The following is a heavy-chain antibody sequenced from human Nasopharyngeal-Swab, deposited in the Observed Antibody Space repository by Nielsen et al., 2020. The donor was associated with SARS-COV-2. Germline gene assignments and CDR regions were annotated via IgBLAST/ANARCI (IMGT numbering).Heavy chain of an antibody. J-gene: IGHJ6*02. D-gene: IGHD6-13*01. CDR2: IKSDGSST. CDR1: GFIFSSYW. Sequence: GGSLRLSCAASGFIFSSYWMHWVRQAPGKGLVWVSRIKSDGSSTSYADSVKGRFTTSRDNAKNTLFLQMNSLRAEDTAVYYCARESIAAAGPGTDVWGQGTTVTVSS. V-gene: IGHV3-74*01. CDR3: ARESIAAAGPGTDV.